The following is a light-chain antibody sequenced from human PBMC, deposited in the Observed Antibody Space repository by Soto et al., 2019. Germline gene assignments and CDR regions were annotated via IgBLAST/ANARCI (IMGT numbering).Light chain of an antibody. CDR1: QSISTS. V-gene: IGKV1-5*03. J-gene: IGKJ1*01. CDR2: KTS. Sequence: DTQMTQSPSTLSASVGDRVTITCRASQSISTSMAWYQQRPGTAPKLLIYKTSTLESGVPSRFRGNRSRTEFTLTISSIQPDDFATYYCQQYNTYSPTLGQGTKVEVK. CDR3: QQYNTYSPT.